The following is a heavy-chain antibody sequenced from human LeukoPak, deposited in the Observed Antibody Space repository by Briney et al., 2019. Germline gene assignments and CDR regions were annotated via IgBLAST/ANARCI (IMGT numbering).Heavy chain of an antibody. CDR2: ITGSGNTA. V-gene: IGHV3-23*01. D-gene: IGHD4-23*01. CDR3: AKGRLVDYGGLIYY. CDR1: GFTFSTYA. Sequence: GGSLRLSCAASGFTFSTYAMSWVRQAPGKGLEWVSTITGSGNTAYYADSVKGRFTISRDNSNNTLYVQMNSLGVEDTAVYYSAKGRLVDYGGLIYYWGQGTLVTVSS. J-gene: IGHJ4*01.